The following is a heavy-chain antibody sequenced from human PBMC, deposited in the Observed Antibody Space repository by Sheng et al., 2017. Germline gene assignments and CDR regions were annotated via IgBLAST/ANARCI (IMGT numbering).Heavy chain of an antibody. CDR3: ASSRDGYSLVLDY. CDR1: GYNFNSYG. CDR2: ISADNGNT. Sequence: QVQLVQSGAEVKKPGASVKVSCKASGYNFNSYGISWVRQAPGQGLEWMGWISADNGNTNYAQNLQGRVTMTTDTSTSTAYMELRSLRSDDTAVYYCASSRDGYSLVLDYWAREHWSPSPQ. J-gene: IGHJ4*02. D-gene: IGHD5-18*01. V-gene: IGHV1-18*01.